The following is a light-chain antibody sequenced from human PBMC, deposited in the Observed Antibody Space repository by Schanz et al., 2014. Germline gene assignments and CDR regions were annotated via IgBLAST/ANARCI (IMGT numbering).Light chain of an antibody. CDR2: GAS. V-gene: IGKV3D-20*02. J-gene: IGKJ4*01. CDR3: QQRSNWPLT. Sequence: EFVLTQSPGTLSLSPGERGTLSCRASQSVNSRYLAWYQQKPGQAPTLLIHGASSRATGIPARFSGSGSGTDFTLTISSLEPEDFAVYYCQQRSNWPLTFGGGTKVETK. CDR1: QSVNSRY.